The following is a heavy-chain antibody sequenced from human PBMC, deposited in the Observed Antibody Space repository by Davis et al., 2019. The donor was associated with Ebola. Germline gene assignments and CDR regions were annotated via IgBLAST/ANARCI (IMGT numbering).Heavy chain of an antibody. CDR3: TTDSTTYYYDSSGYYYYYYYGMDV. D-gene: IGHD3-22*01. J-gene: IGHJ6*02. V-gene: IGHV3-33*08. CDR1: GFTFSSYP. Sequence: GGSLRLSCAASGFTFSSYPMHWVRQAPGKGLEWVAVIWYDGSNKYYADSVKGRFTISRDNSKNTLYLQMNSLKTEDTAVYYCTTDSTTYYYDSSGYYYYYYYGMDVWGQGTTVTVSS. CDR2: IWYDGSNK.